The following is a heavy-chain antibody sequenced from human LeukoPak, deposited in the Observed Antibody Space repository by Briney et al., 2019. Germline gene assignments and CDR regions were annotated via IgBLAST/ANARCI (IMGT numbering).Heavy chain of an antibody. CDR2: IIPMLNSA. CDR1: GGSFSSYA. Sequence: ASVKVSCKASGGSFSSYAISWVRQAPGQGLEWMGGIIPMLNSANYVQKFQGRLTITADESTSTAYMELASLRSEDTATYYCAGPNSSAPAYWGQGTPVSVSS. D-gene: IGHD6-19*01. J-gene: IGHJ4*02. CDR3: AGPNSSAPAY. V-gene: IGHV1-69*13.